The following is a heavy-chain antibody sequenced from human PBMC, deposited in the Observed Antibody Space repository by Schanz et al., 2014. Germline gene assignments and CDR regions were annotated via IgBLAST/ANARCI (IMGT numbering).Heavy chain of an antibody. J-gene: IGHJ6*02. CDR1: GFAFSSYG. Sequence: EVRLVESGGGLVQPGGSLRLSCAASGFAFSSYGMNWLRQAPGKGLEWVSVIGVDGTTTYYADSVKGRFTISRDNSKNTLYLQMNSLRAEDTAVYYCAKDGPGGSGSYSADGGMDVWGQGTTVTVSS. CDR2: IGVDGTTT. CDR3: AKDGPGGSGSYSADGGMDV. D-gene: IGHD3-10*01. V-gene: IGHV3-23*04.